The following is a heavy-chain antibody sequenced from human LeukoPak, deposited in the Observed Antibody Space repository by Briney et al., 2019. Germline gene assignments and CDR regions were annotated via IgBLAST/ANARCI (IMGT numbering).Heavy chain of an antibody. V-gene: IGHV3-30-3*01. D-gene: IGHD6-19*01. Sequence: GGSLRLSCAASGFTFSSYAMHWVRQAPGKGLEWVAVISYDGSNKYYADSVKGRFTISRDNSKNTLYLQMNSLRAEDTAVYYCAREPGIAVAGTVDYWGQGTLVTVSS. J-gene: IGHJ4*02. CDR3: AREPGIAVAGTVDY. CDR1: GFTFSSYA. CDR2: ISYDGSNK.